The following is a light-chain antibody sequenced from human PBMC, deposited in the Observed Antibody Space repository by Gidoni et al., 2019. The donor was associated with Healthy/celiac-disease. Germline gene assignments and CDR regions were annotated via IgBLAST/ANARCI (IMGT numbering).Light chain of an antibody. CDR2: GAS. V-gene: IGKV3-15*01. J-gene: IGKJ1*01. CDR1: QSVSSN. CDR3: QQYNNWPPWT. Sequence: EIVMTQSPATLSVSPGERATLSCRASQSVSSNLAWYQQKPVQASRLLSYGASTRATGIPTRFSGSGSGTEFTRTISILPSEDFAVYYCQQYNNWPPWTFGQGTKVEIK.